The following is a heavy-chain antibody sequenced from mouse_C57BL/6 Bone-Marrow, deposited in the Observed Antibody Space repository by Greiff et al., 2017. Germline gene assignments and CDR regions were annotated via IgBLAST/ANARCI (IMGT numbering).Heavy chain of an antibody. CDR3: TTWDGAMDY. D-gene: IGHD4-1*01. V-gene: IGHV14-4*01. CDR1: GFNIKDYY. Sequence: EVQLQQSGAELVRPGASVKLSCTASGFNIKDYYMHWVKQRPEQGLEWIGWIDPENGDTEYASKFQGKATITADTSSNTAYLQLSSLTSEDTAVYYCTTWDGAMDYWGQGTSVTVSS. CDR2: IDPENGDT. J-gene: IGHJ4*01.